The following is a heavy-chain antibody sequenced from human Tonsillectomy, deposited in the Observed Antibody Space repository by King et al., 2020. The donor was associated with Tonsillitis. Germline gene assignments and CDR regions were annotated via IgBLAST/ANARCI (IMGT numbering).Heavy chain of an antibody. D-gene: IGHD3-22*01. J-gene: IGHJ2*01. CDR1: GGSISSGGYY. Sequence: VQLQESGPGLVKPSQTLSLTCTVSGGSISSGGYYWSWIRQHPGKGLEWIGYIYYSGSTYYNPSLKSLVTISLDTSKNQFSLKLSSVTAADTAVYYCAGGLYDSSGYYYLYWYFDLWGRGTLVTVSS. V-gene: IGHV4-31*01. CDR3: AGGLYDSSGYYYLYWYFDL. CDR2: IYYSGST.